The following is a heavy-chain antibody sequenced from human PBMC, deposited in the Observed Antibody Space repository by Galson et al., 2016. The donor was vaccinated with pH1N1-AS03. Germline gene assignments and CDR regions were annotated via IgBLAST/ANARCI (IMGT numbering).Heavy chain of an antibody. D-gene: IGHD3-10*01. Sequence: SVKVSCKASGYTFTSYDINWVRQSTGRGLEWMGWMNPSSGNTGYAQKFQGRVTMTRNTSISTAYMELSSLRSEDPAVYYCAIKSVGHGSGSSYFDYWGQGTLVTVSS. CDR1: GYTFTSYD. J-gene: IGHJ4*02. CDR2: MNPSSGNT. V-gene: IGHV1-8*01. CDR3: AIKSVGHGSGSSYFDY.